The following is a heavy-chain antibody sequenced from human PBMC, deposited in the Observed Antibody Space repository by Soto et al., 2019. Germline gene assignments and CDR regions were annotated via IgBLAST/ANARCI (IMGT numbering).Heavy chain of an antibody. CDR3: ARPGEGALFYYAMDV. CDR1: GFTFIDYS. J-gene: IGHJ6*02. D-gene: IGHD3-16*01. Sequence: EVQLVESGGGLVQPGGSLRLSCEASGFTFIDYSMNWIRQAPGKGLEWISFISGRGDAIYYADSLKGRFIVSRDNAKNSLYLQMNSLSDDDTAVYYCARPGEGALFYYAMDVWGQGTTVTVSS. CDR2: ISGRGDAI. V-gene: IGHV3-48*02.